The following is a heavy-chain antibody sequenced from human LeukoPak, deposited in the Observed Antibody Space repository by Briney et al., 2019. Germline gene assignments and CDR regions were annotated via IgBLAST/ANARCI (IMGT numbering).Heavy chain of an antibody. V-gene: IGHV3-23*01. D-gene: IGHD2-2*01. CDR2: VSGSGGNI. CDR1: GFTFSSYT. Sequence: QTGGSLRLSCAASGFTFSSYTMSWVRQAPGKGLEWVSGVSGSGGNIHYADSVKGRFTISRDNSKNTLYLQMNSLRAEDTAVYYCAASPPNIVVVPATKGPLGYWGQGALVTVSS. J-gene: IGHJ4*02. CDR3: AASPPNIVVVPATKGPLGY.